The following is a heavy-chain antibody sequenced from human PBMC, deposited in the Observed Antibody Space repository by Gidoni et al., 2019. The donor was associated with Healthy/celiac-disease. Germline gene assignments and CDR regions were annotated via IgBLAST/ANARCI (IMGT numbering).Heavy chain of an antibody. CDR3: ARVDDSSGSFDY. J-gene: IGHJ4*02. D-gene: IGHD3-22*01. V-gene: IGHV3-66*01. Sequence: EVQLVESGGGLVQPGGSLRLSCAASGFPVSSNYMSCVRQAPGKGLEWVSVIYSGGSTYYADSVKGRFTISRDKSKNTLSLQMNSLRAEDTAVYYCARVDDSSGSFDYWGQGTLVTVSS. CDR2: IYSGGST. CDR1: GFPVSSNY.